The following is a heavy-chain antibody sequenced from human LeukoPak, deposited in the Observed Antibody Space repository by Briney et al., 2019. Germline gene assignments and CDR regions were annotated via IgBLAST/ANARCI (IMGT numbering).Heavy chain of an antibody. J-gene: IGHJ3*02. CDR3: AKDDGGSPPDAFDI. CDR2: ISYSGGST. D-gene: IGHD3-10*01. Sequence: AGGSLRLSCAASGFTVSSNYMSWVRQAPGKGLEWVSTISYSGGSTYYADSVKGRFAISRDSSKNTLYLQMNGLRGEDTAVYYCAKDDGGSPPDAFDIWGQGTLVTVSS. V-gene: IGHV3-23*01. CDR1: GFTVSSNY.